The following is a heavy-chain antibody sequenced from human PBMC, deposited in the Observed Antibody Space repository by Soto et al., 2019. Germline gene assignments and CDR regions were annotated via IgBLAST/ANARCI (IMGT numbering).Heavy chain of an antibody. D-gene: IGHD2-21*02. CDR3: AKGGNCGGDCPLFDY. CDR1: GFTFSSYA. J-gene: IGHJ4*02. V-gene: IGHV3-23*01. Sequence: EVQLLESGGGLVQPGGSLRLSCAASGFTFSSYAMSWVRQAPGKGLEWVSAISGSGGSTYYADSVKGRFTISRDNSKNPLYLQMNSLRAEDTAVYYCAKGGNCGGDCPLFDYWGQGTLVTVSS. CDR2: ISGSGGST.